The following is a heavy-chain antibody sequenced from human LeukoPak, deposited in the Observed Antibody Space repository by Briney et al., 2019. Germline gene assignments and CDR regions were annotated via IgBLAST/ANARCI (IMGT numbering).Heavy chain of an antibody. J-gene: IGHJ4*02. CDR2: IYYSGST. Sequence: SETLSLTCTVSGGSISSSSYYWGWIRQPPGRGLEWIGSIYYSGSTYYNPSLKSRVTISVDTSENQFSLKLSSVTAADTAVYYCARHVKFWGKMTTVTTALDYWGQGTLVTVSS. D-gene: IGHD4-17*01. V-gene: IGHV4-39*01. CDR3: ARHVKFWGKMTTVTTALDY. CDR1: GGSISSSSYY.